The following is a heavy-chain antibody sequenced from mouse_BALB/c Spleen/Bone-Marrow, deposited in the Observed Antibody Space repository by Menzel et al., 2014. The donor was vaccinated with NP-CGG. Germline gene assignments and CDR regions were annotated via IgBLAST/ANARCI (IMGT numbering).Heavy chain of an antibody. V-gene: IGHV1S81*02. CDR3: TRWYYGNYFDY. Sequence: VKLMESGAELVKPGASVKLSCKASGYTFTSYYMYWVKQRPGQGLEWIGEINPSNGGTNFNEKFKSKATLTVDKSSSTAYMQLSSLTSEDSAVYYCTRWYYGNYFDYWGQGTTLTVPS. J-gene: IGHJ2*01. CDR2: INPSNGGT. D-gene: IGHD2-1*01. CDR1: GYTFTSYY.